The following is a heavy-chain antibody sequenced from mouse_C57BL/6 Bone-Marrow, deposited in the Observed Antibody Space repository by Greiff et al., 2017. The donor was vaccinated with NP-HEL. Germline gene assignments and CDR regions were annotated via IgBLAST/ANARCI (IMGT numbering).Heavy chain of an antibody. CDR2: IYPRSGNT. CDR3: AREGGPLYYFDY. V-gene: IGHV1-81*01. Sequence: QVQLQQSGAELARPGASVKLSCKASGYTFTSYGISWVKQRTGQGLEWIGEIYPRSGNTYYNEKFKGKATLTADKSSSTAYMWLRSLTSEDSAVYFCAREGGPLYYFDYWGQGTTLTVSS. J-gene: IGHJ2*01. CDR1: GYTFTSYG.